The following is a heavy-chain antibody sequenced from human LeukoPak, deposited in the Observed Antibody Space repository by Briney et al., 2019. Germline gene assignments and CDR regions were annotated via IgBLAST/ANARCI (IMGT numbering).Heavy chain of an antibody. J-gene: IGHJ4*02. V-gene: IGHV4-61*02. CDR2: IYTSGST. CDR1: GGSISSGSYY. Sequence: PSETLSLTCTVSGGSISSGSYYWSWIRQPAGKGLEWIGRIYTSGSTNYNPSLKSRVTISVDTSKNQFSLKLSSVTAADTAVYYCARELIYGDYLDYWGQGTLVTVSP. D-gene: IGHD4-17*01. CDR3: ARELIYGDYLDY.